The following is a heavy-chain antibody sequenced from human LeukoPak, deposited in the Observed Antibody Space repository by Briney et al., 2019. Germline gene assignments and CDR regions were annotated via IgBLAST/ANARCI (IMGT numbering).Heavy chain of an antibody. CDR1: GFTVSSNY. CDR3: AKDDGLTGIDY. V-gene: IGHV3-53*01. CDR2: IYSSIGT. D-gene: IGHD7-27*01. Sequence: RGSLRLSCAASGFTVSSNYMSWVRQAPGKGLEWVSVIYSSIGTDYADSVKGRFTISRDNFKNTVYLQMNSLRAEDTAVYYCAKDDGLTGIDYWGQGTLVTVSS. J-gene: IGHJ4*02.